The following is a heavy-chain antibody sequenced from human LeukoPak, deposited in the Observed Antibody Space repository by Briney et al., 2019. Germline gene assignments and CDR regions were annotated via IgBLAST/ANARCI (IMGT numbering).Heavy chain of an antibody. CDR1: SGSVSSGFYY. D-gene: IGHD6-13*01. V-gene: IGHV4-61*01. J-gene: IGHJ4*02. CDR2: ISYSGST. CDR3: ARGPAASGTANFDC. Sequence: PSETLSLTCTVSSGSVSSGFYYWSWIRQPPGKGLEWIGFISYSGSTNYNPSLKSRLTMSVDTSKNQFSLKLSSVTAADTAVYYCARGPAASGTANFDCWGQGGLVSVSS.